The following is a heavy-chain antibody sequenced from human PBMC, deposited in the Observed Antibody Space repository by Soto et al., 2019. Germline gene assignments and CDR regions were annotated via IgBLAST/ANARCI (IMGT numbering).Heavy chain of an antibody. J-gene: IGHJ6*02. V-gene: IGHV1-69*01. Sequence: QVQLVQSGAEVKKPGSSVKVSCKASGGTFSSYAISWVRQAPGQGLEWMGGIIPIFGTANYAQKFQGRVTITADESTSTANMELSSLRSEDTAVYYCARSLGYCSSTSCFVAATPENYYYYGMDVWGQGTTVTVSS. CDR2: IIPIFGTA. CDR1: GGTFSSYA. CDR3: ARSLGYCSSTSCFVAATPENYYYYGMDV. D-gene: IGHD2-2*01.